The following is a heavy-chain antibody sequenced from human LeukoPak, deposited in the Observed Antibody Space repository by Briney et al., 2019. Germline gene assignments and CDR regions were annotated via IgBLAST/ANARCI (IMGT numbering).Heavy chain of an antibody. CDR3: VREIVKGGPNHHAFDV. CDR1: GFTFSSYS. Sequence: SGGSLRLSCAASGFTFSSYSMNWVRQAPGKGLEWVSYISSSGSTIYYADSVKGRFTISRDNAKNSLYLQMNSLRTEDTAVYYCVREIVKGGPNHHAFDVWGQGTMVTVSS. J-gene: IGHJ3*01. V-gene: IGHV3-48*04. CDR2: ISSSGSTI. D-gene: IGHD2/OR15-2a*01.